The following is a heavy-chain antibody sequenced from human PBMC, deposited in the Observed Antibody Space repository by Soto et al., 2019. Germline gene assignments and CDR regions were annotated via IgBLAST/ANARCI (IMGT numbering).Heavy chain of an antibody. V-gene: IGHV4-34*01. J-gene: IGHJ4*02. D-gene: IGHD6-6*01. CDR2: INHSGST. Sequence: LSLTCAVYGGSFSGYYWSWIRQPPGKGLEWIGEINHSGSTNYNPSLKSRVTISVDTSKNQFSLKLSSVTAADTAVYYCATVVSSNLYSSSSPSFDYWGQGTLVTVSS. CDR1: GGSFSGYY. CDR3: ATVVSSNLYSSSSPSFDY.